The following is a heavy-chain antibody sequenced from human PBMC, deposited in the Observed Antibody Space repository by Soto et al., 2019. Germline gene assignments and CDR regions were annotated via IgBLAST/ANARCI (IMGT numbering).Heavy chain of an antibody. Sequence: GASVKVSCKASGYTFTSHYMHWVRQAPGQGLEWMGIINATAGITSYAQKFQGRVTMTSDTSTSTVYMELSSLGSEDTAVYYCARDRDVFVYCSTGSCSRNWFDPWGQGTLVTVSS. J-gene: IGHJ5*02. D-gene: IGHD2-15*01. CDR3: ARDRDVFVYCSTGSCSRNWFDP. CDR1: GYTFTSHY. V-gene: IGHV1-46*01. CDR2: INATAGIT.